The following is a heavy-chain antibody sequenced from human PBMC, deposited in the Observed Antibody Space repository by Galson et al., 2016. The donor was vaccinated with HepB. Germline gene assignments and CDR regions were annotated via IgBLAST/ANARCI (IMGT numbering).Heavy chain of an antibody. J-gene: IGHJ4*02. D-gene: IGHD6-13*01. CDR2: IYYSGNT. CDR1: GGSISSSTYY. CDR3: ARRAAAGNFDY. Sequence: LSLTCTVSGGSISSSTYYWGWIRQPPGKGLEWIGSIYYSGNTYYNPSLKSRVTISVDTSKNQFSLKLSSVTAADTAVYYCARRAAAGNFDYWGQGTLVTVSS. V-gene: IGHV4-39*07.